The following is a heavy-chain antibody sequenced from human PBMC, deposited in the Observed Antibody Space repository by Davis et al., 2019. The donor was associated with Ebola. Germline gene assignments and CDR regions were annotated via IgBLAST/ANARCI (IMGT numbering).Heavy chain of an antibody. J-gene: IGHJ2*01. CDR3: ARRGSDWYFDL. V-gene: IGHV5-51*01. Sequence: GESLKISCQGSRYSFTSHWIGWVRQMPGKGLEWMGIIYPGNSDTRYSPSFQGQVTISADKSISTAYLQWSSLKASDTAMYYCARRGSDWYFDLWGRGTLVTVSS. CDR2: IYPGNSDT. CDR1: RYSFTSHW.